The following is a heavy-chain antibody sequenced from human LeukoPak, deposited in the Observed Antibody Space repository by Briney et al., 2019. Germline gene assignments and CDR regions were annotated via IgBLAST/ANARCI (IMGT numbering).Heavy chain of an antibody. V-gene: IGHV3-23*01. J-gene: IGHJ4*02. CDR3: AKEYCSGGSCYSLD. D-gene: IGHD2-15*01. CDR1: GFTFSSYA. CDR2: ISGSGGST. Sequence: GGSLRLSCAASGFTFSSYAMSWVRQAPGKGLEWVSAISGSGGSTYYADSVKGRFTISRDNSKNTLYLKMNSLRAEDTAVYYCAKEYCSGGSCYSLDWGQGTLVTVSS.